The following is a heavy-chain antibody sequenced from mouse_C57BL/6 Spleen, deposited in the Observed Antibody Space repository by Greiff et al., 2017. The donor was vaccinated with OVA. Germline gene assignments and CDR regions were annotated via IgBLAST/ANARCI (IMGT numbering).Heavy chain of an antibody. CDR1: GYTFTSYD. D-gene: IGHD1-1*01. V-gene: IGHV1-85*01. Sequence: VQLQQSGPELVKPGASVKLSCKASGYTFTSYDINWVKQRPGQGLEWIGWIYPRDGSTKYNEKFKGKATLTVDTSSSTAYMELHSLTSADSAVYFCARSRITTFYSFDYWGKGTTLTVSS. CDR3: ARSRITTFYSFDY. CDR2: IYPRDGST. J-gene: IGHJ2*01.